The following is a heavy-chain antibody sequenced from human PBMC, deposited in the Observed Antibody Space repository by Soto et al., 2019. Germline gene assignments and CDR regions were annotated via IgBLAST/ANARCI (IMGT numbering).Heavy chain of an antibody. J-gene: IGHJ4*02. CDR3: ARYSSGWTAFDY. CDR1: GGSISSYY. Sequence: KPSETLSLTCTVSGGSISSYYWSWIRQPPGKGLEWIGYIYYSGSTNYNPSLKSRVTISVDTSKNQFSLKLSSVTAADSAVYYCARYSSGWTAFDYWGQGTLVTVSS. V-gene: IGHV4-59*01. CDR2: IYYSGST. D-gene: IGHD6-19*01.